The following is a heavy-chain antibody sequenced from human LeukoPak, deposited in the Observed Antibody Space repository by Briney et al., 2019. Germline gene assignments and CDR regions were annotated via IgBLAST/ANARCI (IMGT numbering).Heavy chain of an antibody. Sequence: PSGTLSLTCAVSGGSISSSDWWSWVRQPPGKGLEWIGEICHSGSTNYNPSLKSRVTISVDKSKNQFSLKLSSVTAADTAVYYCARETGFSYYYYMDVWGKGTTVTISS. CDR2: ICHSGST. J-gene: IGHJ6*03. CDR1: GGSISSSDW. CDR3: ARETGFSYYYYMDV. V-gene: IGHV4-4*02.